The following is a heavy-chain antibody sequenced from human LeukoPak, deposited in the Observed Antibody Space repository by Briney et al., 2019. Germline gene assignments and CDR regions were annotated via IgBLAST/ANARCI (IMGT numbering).Heavy chain of an antibody. D-gene: IGHD3-10*01. CDR2: ISFDGTNK. CDR3: ARGGSRSYGYFDS. Sequence: GGSLRLSCAASGFSLSDYAIHWVRQTPGTGLEWVALISFDGTNKFYADSVKGRFTISRDVSKNNVSLEMNSLRADDAAVYYCARGGSRSYGYFDSWGQGTLVTVSS. V-gene: IGHV3-30*04. CDR1: GFSLSDYA. J-gene: IGHJ4*02.